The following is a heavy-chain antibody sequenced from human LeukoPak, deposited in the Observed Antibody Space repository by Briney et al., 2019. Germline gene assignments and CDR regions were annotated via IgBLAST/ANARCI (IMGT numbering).Heavy chain of an antibody. V-gene: IGHV5-51*01. CDR3: ARLSSSRDQRLDD. D-gene: IGHD6-13*01. Sequence: GESLKISCTGSGYPFNRYWIAWVRQMPGKGLEWMGIIYPGDSHSAYSPSFQGQVTFSADKSINTAYLQWSSLKASDTAMYFCARLSSSRDQRLDDWGQGTLVTVSS. CDR2: IYPGDSHS. J-gene: IGHJ4*02. CDR1: GYPFNRYW.